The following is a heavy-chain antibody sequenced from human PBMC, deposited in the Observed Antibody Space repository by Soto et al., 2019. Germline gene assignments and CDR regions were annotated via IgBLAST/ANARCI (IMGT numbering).Heavy chain of an antibody. J-gene: IGHJ5*02. CDR1: GFSLSTSGVG. CDR2: IYWDDDK. V-gene: IGHV2-5*02. Sequence: SGPTLVKPTPTLTLTCTFSGFSLSTSGVGVGWIRQPPGKALEWLALIYWDDDKRYSPSLKSRLTITKDTSKNQVVLTMTNMDPVDTATYYCARGGDYARANWFDPWGQGTLVTVSS. CDR3: ARGGDYARANWFDP. D-gene: IGHD2-21*02.